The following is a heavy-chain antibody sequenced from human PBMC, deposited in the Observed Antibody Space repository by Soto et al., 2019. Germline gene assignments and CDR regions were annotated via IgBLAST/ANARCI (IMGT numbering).Heavy chain of an antibody. CDR1: GGSISSGGYY. CDR2: IYYRGTN. V-gene: IGHV4-31*03. D-gene: IGHD3-9*01. CDR3: AREGYDTLTGTNDGMDI. Sequence: VQLQESGPRLVKTSETLSLTCSVSGGSISSGGYYWSWIRQHPVKGLEWIGYIYYRGTNYYNPSLQSRVSMSVDASKNQYTLHLSSVTDADTAVYYCAREGYDTLTGTNDGMDILVQEPTVTVSS. J-gene: IGHJ6*02.